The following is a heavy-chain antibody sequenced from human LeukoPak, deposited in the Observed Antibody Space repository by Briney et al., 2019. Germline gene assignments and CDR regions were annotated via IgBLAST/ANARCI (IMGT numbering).Heavy chain of an antibody. CDR1: GASISSHH. V-gene: IGHV4-59*11. CDR3: ARDGEEYSWFDP. J-gene: IGHJ5*02. CDR2: IYTSGST. D-gene: IGHD3-10*01. Sequence: SETLSLTCTVTGASISSHHCSWIRQSPEMGLEWIGYIYTSGSTNYSPALKSRVTISVDLSKSQVSLKLTSVISADTAVYFCARDGEEYSWFDPWGQGTRVTVSS.